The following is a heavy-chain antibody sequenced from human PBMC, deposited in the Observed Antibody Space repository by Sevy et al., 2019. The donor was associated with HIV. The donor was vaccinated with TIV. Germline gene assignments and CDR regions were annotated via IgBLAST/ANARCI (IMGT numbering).Heavy chain of an antibody. CDR1: GFTFSSYP. CDR3: AKEGGGYYYDSSGLFDY. V-gene: IGHV3-30*04. D-gene: IGHD3-22*01. J-gene: IGHJ4*02. Sequence: GGSLRLSCAASGFTFSSYPMHWVRQAPGKGLEWVAVISYDGSNKYYADSVKGRLTISRDNSKNTLYLQMNSLRAEDTAVYYCAKEGGGYYYDSSGLFDYWGQGTLVTVSS. CDR2: ISYDGSNK.